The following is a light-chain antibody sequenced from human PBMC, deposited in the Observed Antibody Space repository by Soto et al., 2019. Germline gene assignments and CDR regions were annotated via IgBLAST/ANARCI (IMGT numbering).Light chain of an antibody. CDR3: SSYTRSSAYV. J-gene: IGLJ1*01. V-gene: IGLV2-14*01. CDR2: DVS. Sequence: QSVLTQPASVSGSPGQSITISCTGTSSDVGGYNYVPWYRQHPGRAPKLMIYDVSNRPSGASNRFSGSKSGNTASLTISGLQAEDEADYYCSSYTRSSAYVFGTGTKVTVL. CDR1: SSDVGGYNY.